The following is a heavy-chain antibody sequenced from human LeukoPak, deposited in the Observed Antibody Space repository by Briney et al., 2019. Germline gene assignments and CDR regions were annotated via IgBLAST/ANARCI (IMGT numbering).Heavy chain of an antibody. Sequence: GGSLRLSCAASGFTFSESWMNWVRQAPGKGLEWVGRVRRQTEGATTDYPAPVKGRFTISRDDPKNTVYLQMNFLKTEDTAVYYCTTRVVTTNDFWGQGTLVTVSS. CDR2: VRRQTEGATT. J-gene: IGHJ4*02. V-gene: IGHV3-15*01. CDR3: TTRVVTTNDF. CDR1: GFTFSESW. D-gene: IGHD2-21*02.